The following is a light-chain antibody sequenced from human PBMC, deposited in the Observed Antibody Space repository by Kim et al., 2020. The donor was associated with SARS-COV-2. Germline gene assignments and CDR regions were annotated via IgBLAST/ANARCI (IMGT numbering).Light chain of an antibody. V-gene: IGLV1-47*01. CDR2: RNN. CDR3: AAWDDSLSGTV. Sequence: ELTQPPSASGTPGQRVTISCSGSSSNIGSNYVYWYQQLPGTAPKLLIYRNNQRPSGVPDRFSGSKSGTSASLAISGLRSEDEADYYCAAWDDSLSGTVFGGGTQLTVL. CDR1: SSNIGSNY. J-gene: IGLJ2*01.